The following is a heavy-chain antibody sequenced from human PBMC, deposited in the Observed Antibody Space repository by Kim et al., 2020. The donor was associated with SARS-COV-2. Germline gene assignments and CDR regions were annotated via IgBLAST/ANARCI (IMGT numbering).Heavy chain of an antibody. D-gene: IGHD5-12*01. CDR3: ARGTLVATIFNYYYGMDV. Sequence: ASVKVSCKASGYTFTSYDINWVRQATGQGLEWMGWMNHNSGNTGYAQKFQGRVTMTRNTSISTAYMELSSLRSEDTAVYYCARGTLVATIFNYYYGMDVWGQGTTVTVSS. J-gene: IGHJ6*02. CDR1: GYTFTSYD. CDR2: MNHNSGNT. V-gene: IGHV1-8*01.